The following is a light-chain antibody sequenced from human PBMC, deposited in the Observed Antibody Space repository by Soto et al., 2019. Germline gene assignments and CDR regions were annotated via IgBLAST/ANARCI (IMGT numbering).Light chain of an antibody. CDR1: QSVSSN. CDR2: GAS. Sequence: EIVMTQSPATLSVSPGERATLSCRASQSVSSNLAWYQQKPGQAPRLLIYGASTRATGIPARFSGSGSGTEFTLTISSLQPDDLATYYCQQYATSPTFGQGTKVDI. CDR3: QQYATSPT. V-gene: IGKV3-15*01. J-gene: IGKJ1*01.